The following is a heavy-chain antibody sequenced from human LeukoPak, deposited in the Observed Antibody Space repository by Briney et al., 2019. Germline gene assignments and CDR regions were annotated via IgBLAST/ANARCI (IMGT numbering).Heavy chain of an antibody. CDR1: GYTFTSYD. V-gene: IGHV1-8*01. CDR2: MNPNSGNT. CDR3: AREGRYYGSGSYYSSYGMDV. Sequence: ASVKVSCKAPGYTFTSYDINWVRQATGQGLEWMGWMNPNSGNTGYAQKFQGRVTMTRNTSISTAYMELSSLRSEDTAVYYCAREGRYYGSGSYYSSYGMDVWGQGTTVTVSS. J-gene: IGHJ6*02. D-gene: IGHD3-10*01.